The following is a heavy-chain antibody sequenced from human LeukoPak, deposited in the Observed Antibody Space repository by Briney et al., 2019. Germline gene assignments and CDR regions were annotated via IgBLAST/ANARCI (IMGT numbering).Heavy chain of an antibody. D-gene: IGHD1-14*01. V-gene: IGHV2-5*02. CDR1: GFSLSTRGVG. CDR2: IYWDDDK. Sequence: SGPTLVKPTQTLTLTCTFSGFSLSTRGVGVGWIRQPPGKALEWLVLIYWDDDKGYRPSLKSRLTITKDTSKNKMVLTMTNMDPVDTATYYCAHSGFTTPFDPWGQGTLVTVSS. J-gene: IGHJ5*02. CDR3: AHSGFTTPFDP.